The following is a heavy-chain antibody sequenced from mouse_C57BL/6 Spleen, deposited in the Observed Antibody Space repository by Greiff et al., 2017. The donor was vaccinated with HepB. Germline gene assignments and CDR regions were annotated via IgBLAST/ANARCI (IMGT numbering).Heavy chain of an antibody. J-gene: IGHJ4*01. D-gene: IGHD1-1*01. CDR1: GYAFSSSW. CDR2: IYPGDGDT. V-gene: IGHV1-82*01. Sequence: VQLVESGPELVKPGASGKISCKASGYAFSSSWMYGVKQRPGKGLEWIGRIYPGDGDTNYNGKFKGKATLTADKSSSTAYMQLSSLTSEDSAVYFCASELLQYPSAHDYWRQGTSVTVS. CDR3: ASELLQYPSAHDY.